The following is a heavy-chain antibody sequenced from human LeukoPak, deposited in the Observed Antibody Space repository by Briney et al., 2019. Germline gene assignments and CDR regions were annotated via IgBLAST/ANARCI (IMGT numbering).Heavy chain of an antibody. D-gene: IGHD1-14*01. Sequence: ASVKVSCKASGYTFTAFYFHWVRQAPGQGLECMGWINPNNGDTRYAQNFQGRVTMTRDTSITTVYLELSSLRSDDTAIYYCAREAGDNAYDLWGPGTMVTVSS. CDR1: GYTFTAFY. V-gene: IGHV1-2*02. CDR2: INPNNGDT. CDR3: AREAGDNAYDL. J-gene: IGHJ3*01.